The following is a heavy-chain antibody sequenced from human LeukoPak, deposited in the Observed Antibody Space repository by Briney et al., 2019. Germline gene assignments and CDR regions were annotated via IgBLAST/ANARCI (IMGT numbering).Heavy chain of an antibody. CDR3: ARGLTRRWLQSVAFDI. J-gene: IGHJ3*02. CDR1: GYTFTSYD. Sequence: GASVKVSCKASGYTFTSYDINWVRQATGQGLEWMGWMNPNSGNTGYAQKFQGRVTITRNTSISTAYMELSSLRSEDTAVYYCARGLTRRWLQSVAFDIWGQGTMVTVSS. V-gene: IGHV1-8*03. CDR2: MNPNSGNT. D-gene: IGHD5-24*01.